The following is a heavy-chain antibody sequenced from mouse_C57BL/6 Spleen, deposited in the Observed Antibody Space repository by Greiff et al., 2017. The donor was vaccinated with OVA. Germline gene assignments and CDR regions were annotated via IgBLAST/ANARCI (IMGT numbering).Heavy chain of an antibody. V-gene: IGHV3-8*01. J-gene: IGHJ1*03. D-gene: IGHD1-1*01. CDR3: ARTTVVATRTGWYFDV. CDR2: ISYSGST. Sequence: EVQLQESGPGLAKPSQTLSLTCSVTGYSITSDYWNWIRKFPGNKLEYMGYISYSGSTYYNPSLKSRISINRDTSKNQYYLQLNSVTTEDTATYYCARTTVVATRTGWYFDVWGTGTTVTVSS. CDR1: GYSITSDY.